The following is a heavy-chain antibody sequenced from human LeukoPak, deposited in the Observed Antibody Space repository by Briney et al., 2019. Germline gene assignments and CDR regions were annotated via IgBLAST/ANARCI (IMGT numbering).Heavy chain of an antibody. V-gene: IGHV1-69*13. J-gene: IGHJ6*02. CDR1: GGTFSSYA. Sequence: SVKVSCKASGGTFSSYAISWVRQAPGQGLEWMGGIIPIFGTANYAQKFQGRVTITADESTGTAYMELSSLRSEDTAVYYCASRVGATMVYYYYGMDVWGQGTTVTVSS. CDR3: ASRVGATMVYYYYGMDV. D-gene: IGHD1-26*01. CDR2: IIPIFGTA.